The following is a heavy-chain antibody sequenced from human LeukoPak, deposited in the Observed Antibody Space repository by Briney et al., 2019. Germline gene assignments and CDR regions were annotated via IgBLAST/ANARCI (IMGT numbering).Heavy chain of an antibody. V-gene: IGHV3-23*01. CDR3: AKDGNYYDSSGYSD. J-gene: IGHJ4*02. D-gene: IGHD3-22*01. CDR1: GFTFSGYA. Sequence: PGGSLRLSCAASGFTFSGYAMSWVRQAPGKGLEWVSVIRGSGGSTYYADSVKGRSTISRDNSKNTLYQQMNSLRAEDTAVYYCAKDGNYYDSSGYSDWGQGALVTVSS. CDR2: IRGSGGST.